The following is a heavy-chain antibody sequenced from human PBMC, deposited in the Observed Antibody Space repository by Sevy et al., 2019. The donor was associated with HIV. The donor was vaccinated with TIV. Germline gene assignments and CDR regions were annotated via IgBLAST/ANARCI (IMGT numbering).Heavy chain of an antibody. CDR2: ILYDGSNK. V-gene: IGHV3-30*04. Sequence: GGSLRLSCAASGFSFSSYAMLWVRQAPGKGLDWVALILYDGSNKYYADSVKGRFTISRDNAKNSLFLQMNNLRAEDTAVYYCARPYGSGSWEAFDIWGQGTMVTVSS. CDR1: GFSFSSYA. J-gene: IGHJ3*02. CDR3: ARPYGSGSWEAFDI. D-gene: IGHD3-10*01.